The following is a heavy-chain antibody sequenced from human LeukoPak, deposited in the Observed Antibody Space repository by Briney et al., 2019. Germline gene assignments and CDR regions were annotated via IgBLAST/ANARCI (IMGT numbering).Heavy chain of an antibody. Sequence: SVKVSCKASGGTFSSHAISWVRQAPGQGLEWMGGIIPIFGTANYAQKFQGRVTITADKSTSTAYMELSSLRSEDTAVYYCARDWGSYDSSGYYPLPLDYWGQGTLVTVS. CDR2: IIPIFGTA. J-gene: IGHJ4*02. D-gene: IGHD3-22*01. CDR1: GGTFSSHA. CDR3: ARDWGSYDSSGYYPLPLDY. V-gene: IGHV1-69*06.